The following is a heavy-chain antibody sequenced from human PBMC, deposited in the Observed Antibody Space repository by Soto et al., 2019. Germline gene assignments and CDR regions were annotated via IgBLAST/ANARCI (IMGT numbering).Heavy chain of an antibody. CDR2: INPILGIA. V-gene: IGHV1-69*08. J-gene: IGHJ6*02. Sequence: QVQVVQSGAEAKKPGSSVKVSCKASGDTSSKYTITWVRQAPGQGLEWMGRINPILGIAKYAQKFEGRVTITADKSTSTAYMELSSLRFDDTAVYYCARDKPPDYYYGMDVWGQGTTVTVSS. CDR1: GDTSSKYT. CDR3: ARDKPPDYYYGMDV.